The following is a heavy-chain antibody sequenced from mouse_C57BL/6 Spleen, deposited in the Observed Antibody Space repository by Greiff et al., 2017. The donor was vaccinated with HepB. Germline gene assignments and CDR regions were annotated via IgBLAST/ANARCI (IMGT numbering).Heavy chain of an antibody. D-gene: IGHD2-1*01. CDR1: GYTFTSYW. CDR3: ASNYGSPAWFAY. J-gene: IGHJ3*01. CDR2: IYPGSGST. Sequence: VQLQQPGAELVKPGASVKMSCKASGYTFTSYWITWVKQRPGQGLEWIGDIYPGSGSTNYNEKFKSKATLTVDTSSSTAYMQLSSLTSEDSSVYYCASNYGSPAWFAYWGQGTLVTVSA. V-gene: IGHV1-55*01.